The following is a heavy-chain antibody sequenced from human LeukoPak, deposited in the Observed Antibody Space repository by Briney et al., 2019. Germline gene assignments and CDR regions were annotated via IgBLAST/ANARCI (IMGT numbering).Heavy chain of an antibody. CDR3: ARIPRPEGNSGSYYYYYYMDV. V-gene: IGHV4-4*02. Sequence: SGTLSLTCAVSGGSISSSNWWSWVRQPPGKGLEWIGYIYYSGSTNYNPSLKSRVTISVDTSKNQFSLKLSSVTAADTAVYYCARIPRPEGNSGSYYYYYYMDVWGKGTTVTISS. CDR2: IYYSGST. CDR1: GGSISSSNW. J-gene: IGHJ6*03. D-gene: IGHD1-26*01.